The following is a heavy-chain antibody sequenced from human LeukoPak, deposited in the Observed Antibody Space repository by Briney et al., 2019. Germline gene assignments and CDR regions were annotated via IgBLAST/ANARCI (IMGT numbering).Heavy chain of an antibody. CDR3: AGLVGRYSSGLYYYYFDY. D-gene: IGHD3-22*01. CDR1: GDSINSLDL. Sequence: SGTLSLTYTVSGDSINSLDLWSWVRQPPGKGLEWIREMYLSGTTHSNPSVKSRVTISIDKSKNQFFLNLSSVTAADTAVYYCAGLVGRYSSGLYYYYFDYWGQGTLVTVSS. V-gene: IGHV4-4*02. CDR2: MYLSGTT. J-gene: IGHJ4*02.